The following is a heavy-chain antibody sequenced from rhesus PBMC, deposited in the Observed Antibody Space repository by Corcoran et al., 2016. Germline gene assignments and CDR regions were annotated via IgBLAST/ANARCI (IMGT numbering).Heavy chain of an antibody. D-gene: IGHD1-38*01. CDR1: GFTSRSYW. V-gene: IGHV3S25*01. CDR2: INSGGVST. CDR3: AKDPTPWSAGYYFDY. J-gene: IGHJ4*01. Sequence: EVQLVESGGGLAKPGGSLRLSCSASGFTSRSYWMNWARQAPGKGLEWVSAINSGGVSTYYADSVKGRFTISRDNSKNTLSLQMNSLRAEDTAVYYCAKDPTPWSAGYYFDYWGQGVLVTVSS.